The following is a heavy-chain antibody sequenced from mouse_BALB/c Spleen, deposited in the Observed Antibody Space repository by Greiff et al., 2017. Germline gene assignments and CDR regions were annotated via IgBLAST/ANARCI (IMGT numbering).Heavy chain of an antibody. CDR2: IYPGDGDT. CDR1: GYAFSSYW. J-gene: IGHJ3*01. Sequence: VQRVESGAELVRPGSSVKISCKASGYAFSSYWMNWVKQRPGQGLEWIGQIYPGDGDTNYNGKFKGKATLTADKSSSTAYMQLSSLTSEDSAVYFCARLDYDDWFAYWGQGTLVTVSA. V-gene: IGHV1-80*01. CDR3: ARLDYDDWFAY. D-gene: IGHD2-4*01.